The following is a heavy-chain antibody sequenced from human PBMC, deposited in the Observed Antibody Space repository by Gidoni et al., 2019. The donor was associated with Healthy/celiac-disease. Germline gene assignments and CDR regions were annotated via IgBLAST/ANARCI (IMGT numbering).Heavy chain of an antibody. Sequence: QVQLQESGPGLVKPSETLSLTCTVSGGSISSYYWSWIRQPPGKGLEWIGYIYYSGSTNYNPSLKRRVTISVDTSKNQFSLKLSSVTAADTAVYYCARDRLIAAAGTGFDPWGQGTLVTVSS. CDR3: ARDRLIAAAGTGFDP. D-gene: IGHD6-13*01. CDR2: IYYSGST. V-gene: IGHV4-59*01. J-gene: IGHJ5*02. CDR1: GGSISSYY.